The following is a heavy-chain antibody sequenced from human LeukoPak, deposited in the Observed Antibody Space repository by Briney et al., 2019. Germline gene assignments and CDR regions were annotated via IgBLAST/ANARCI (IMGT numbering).Heavy chain of an antibody. V-gene: IGHV3-30*03. CDR3: AREDTLSWGY. D-gene: IGHD2/OR15-2a*01. CDR1: GFTFSSYG. J-gene: IGHJ4*02. CDR2: ISYDGSNK. Sequence: GGSLRLSCAASGFTFSSYGMHWVRQAPGKGLEWVAVISYDGSNKYYADSVKGRFTISRDNSKNTLYLQMNSLRAEDTAVYYCAREDTLSWGYWGQGTLVTVSS.